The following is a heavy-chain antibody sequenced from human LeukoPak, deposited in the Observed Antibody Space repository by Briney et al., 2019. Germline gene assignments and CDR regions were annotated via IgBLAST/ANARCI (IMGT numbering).Heavy chain of an antibody. Sequence: ASVKVSCKASGYTFTGYYMHWVRQAPGQGLEWMGWTNPNSGGTNYAQKFQGRVTMTRDTSISTAYMELSRLRSDDTAVYYCARWEMATIMVQIWGQGTMVTVSS. J-gene: IGHJ3*02. CDR2: TNPNSGGT. CDR1: GYTFTGYY. CDR3: ARWEMATIMVQI. D-gene: IGHD5-24*01. V-gene: IGHV1-2*02.